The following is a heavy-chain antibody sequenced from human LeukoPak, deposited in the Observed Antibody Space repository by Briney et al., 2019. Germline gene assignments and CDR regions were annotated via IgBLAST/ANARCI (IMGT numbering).Heavy chain of an antibody. CDR1: GFTFSSYA. J-gene: IGHJ4*02. CDR2: ISGSGGST. CDR3: AKFAHYYDSSGYFY. Sequence: PGGSLRLSCAASGFTFSSYAMSWVRKAPGKGLEWVSAISGSGGSTYYADSVKGRFTISRDNSKNTLYLQMNSLRAEDTAVYYCAKFAHYYDSSGYFYWGQGTLVTVSS. D-gene: IGHD3-22*01. V-gene: IGHV3-23*01.